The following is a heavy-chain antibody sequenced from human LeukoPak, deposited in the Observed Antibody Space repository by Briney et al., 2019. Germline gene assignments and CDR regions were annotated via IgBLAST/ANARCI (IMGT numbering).Heavy chain of an antibody. CDR3: ARNKRPAYYYYGMDV. CDR1: GGSFSGYY. CDR2: INHSGST. D-gene: IGHD1/OR15-1a*01. Sequence: KPSAPLSLTCAVYGGSFSGYYWSWIRQPPGKGLEWIGEINHSGSTNYNPSLKSRVTISVDTSKNQFSLKLSSVTAADTAVYYCARNKRPAYYYYGMDVWGQGTTVTVSS. J-gene: IGHJ6*02. V-gene: IGHV4-34*01.